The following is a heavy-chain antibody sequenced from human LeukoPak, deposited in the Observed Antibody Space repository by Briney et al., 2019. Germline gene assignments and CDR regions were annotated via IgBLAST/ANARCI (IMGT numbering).Heavy chain of an antibody. V-gene: IGHV3-23*01. J-gene: IGHJ4*02. CDR3: AKGTYDYVWGTYRPEQYYFDY. CDR2: ISGSGGST. Sequence: PGGSLRLTCADSGFTFNSYGMSWVRQAPGKGLEWVSSISGSGGSTFYADSVKGRFTISRDTSKNTVYLQMNSLKAEDTAVYYCAKGTYDYVWGTYRPEQYYFDYWGQGTLVTVSS. CDR1: GFTFNSYG. D-gene: IGHD3-16*02.